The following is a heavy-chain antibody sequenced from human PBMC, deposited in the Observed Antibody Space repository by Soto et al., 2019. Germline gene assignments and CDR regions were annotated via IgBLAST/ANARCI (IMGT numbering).Heavy chain of an antibody. CDR2: IYWDDAK. CDR3: VRKGEGDRILDF. J-gene: IGHJ4*02. V-gene: IGHV2-5*02. CDR1: GFSLNTRGVG. Sequence: QITLKESGPTLVKPTQTLTLTCTFSGFSLNTRGVGVGWIRQPPGKALEWLTLIYWDDAKEYSPSLKSRLTIAKDTSKNQVVLIMTNMDPVDTATYYCVRKGEGDRILDFWGQGALVTVSS. D-gene: IGHD3-16*01.